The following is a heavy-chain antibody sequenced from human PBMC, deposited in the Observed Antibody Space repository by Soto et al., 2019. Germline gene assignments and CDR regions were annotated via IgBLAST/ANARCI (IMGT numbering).Heavy chain of an antibody. CDR2: INPGGGSA. CDR3: ARDTSGWSLNGLDV. D-gene: IGHD6-19*01. CDR1: GSAITRYY. Sequence: QVDLVQSGAEVKKPGASVTISCKASGSAITRYYIHWVRQAPGRGLEWMGIINPGGGSARYAQKFPDRVTIDKDTSTGTVYMDLRSLRTEDTAVYYCARDTSGWSLNGLDVWGQGTTVNVSS. V-gene: IGHV1-46*01. J-gene: IGHJ6*02.